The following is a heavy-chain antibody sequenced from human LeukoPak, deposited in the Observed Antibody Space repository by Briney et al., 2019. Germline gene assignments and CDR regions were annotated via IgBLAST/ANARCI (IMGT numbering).Heavy chain of an antibody. CDR3: ARDLMVRGPFDI. J-gene: IGHJ3*02. V-gene: IGHV3-30*04. CDR1: GFTLSSYA. CDR2: ISYDGSNK. Sequence: GGSLRLSCAASGFTLSSYAMHWVRQAPCKGLQGVAVISYDGSNKYYADSVKGRFTISRDNSKNTLYLQMNSLRAEDTAVYYCARDLMVRGPFDIWGQGTMVTVSS. D-gene: IGHD3-10*01.